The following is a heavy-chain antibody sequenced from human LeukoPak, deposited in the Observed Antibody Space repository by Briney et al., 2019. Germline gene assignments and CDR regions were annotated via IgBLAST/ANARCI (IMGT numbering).Heavy chain of an antibody. D-gene: IGHD3-10*01. CDR2: ISSSSSYI. CDR1: GFTFSSYS. J-gene: IGHJ4*02. CDR3: ATRGGQWFGELLQYYFDY. V-gene: IGHV3-21*04. Sequence: GGSLRLSCAASGFTFSSYSMNWVRQAPGKGLEWVSSISSSSSYIYYADSVKGRFTISRDNAKNSLYLQMNSLRAEDTAVYYCATRGGQWFGELLQYYFDYWGQGTLVTVSS.